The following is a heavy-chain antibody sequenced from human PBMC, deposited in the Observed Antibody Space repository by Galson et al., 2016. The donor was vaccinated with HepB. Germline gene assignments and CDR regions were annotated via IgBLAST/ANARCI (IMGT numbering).Heavy chain of an antibody. D-gene: IGHD1-7*01. Sequence: SLRLSCAASGFSFSTFAMSWVRQAPGKGLEWIPGITGTGGGTYYADSVKGRFTISRDTSKNTLFLQLSSLRVEDTAVYYCAKVHTGSTVGWSDGMDVWGQGTRVAVSS. CDR2: ITGTGGGT. V-gene: IGHV3-23*01. J-gene: IGHJ6*02. CDR1: GFSFSTFA. CDR3: AKVHTGSTVGWSDGMDV.